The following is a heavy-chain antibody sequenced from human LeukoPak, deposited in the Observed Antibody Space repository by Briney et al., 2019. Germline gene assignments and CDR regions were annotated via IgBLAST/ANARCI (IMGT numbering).Heavy chain of an antibody. CDR2: ISGSGGST. D-gene: IGHD6-25*01. CDR1: RFTFSTYA. V-gene: IGHV3-23*01. Sequence: GGSLRLSCAASRFTFSTYAMNWVRQGPGKGLEWVSAISGSGGSTYYTDSVKVRFTISRDNSKNTVYLQMNSLRADDTAVYYCAKGTAAGPRGFDYWGQGTLVTVSS. J-gene: IGHJ4*02. CDR3: AKGTAAGPRGFDY.